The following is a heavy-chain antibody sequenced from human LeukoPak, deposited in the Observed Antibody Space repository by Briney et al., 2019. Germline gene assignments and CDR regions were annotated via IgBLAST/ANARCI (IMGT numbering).Heavy chain of an antibody. V-gene: IGHV4-34*01. CDR1: GGSISGDY. CDR2: IDHSGST. J-gene: IGHJ4*02. D-gene: IGHD3-10*01. Sequence: SETLSLTCTVSGGSISGDYWSWIRQPPGKGLEWIGEIDHSGSTNYNPTLKSRVTISVDRANNQFSLKLSSVTAADTAFYYCARGRKGGSALWGQGNLVPLPS. CDR3: ARGRKGGSAL.